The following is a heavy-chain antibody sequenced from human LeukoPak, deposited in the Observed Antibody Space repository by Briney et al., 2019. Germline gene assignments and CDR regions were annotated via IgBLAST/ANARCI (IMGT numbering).Heavy chain of an antibody. CDR1: GFTFSSYA. Sequence: GGSLRLSCAASGFTFSSYAMSRVRQAPGKGLEWVSAISGSGGSTYYADSVKGRFTISRDNSKNTLYLQMNSLRAEDTAVYYCAKATERQLNYFDYWGQGTLVTVSS. J-gene: IGHJ4*02. V-gene: IGHV3-23*01. CDR2: ISGSGGST. CDR3: AKATERQLNYFDY. D-gene: IGHD1-1*01.